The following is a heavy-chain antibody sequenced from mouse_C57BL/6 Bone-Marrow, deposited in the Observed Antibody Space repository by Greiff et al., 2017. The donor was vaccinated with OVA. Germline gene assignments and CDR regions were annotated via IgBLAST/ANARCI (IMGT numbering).Heavy chain of an antibody. CDR2: ISDGGSYT. V-gene: IGHV5-4*01. CDR3: ARDSVYYYGSACFAY. Sequence: EVMLVESGGGLVKPGGSLKLSCAASGFTFSSYAMSWVRQTPEKRLEWVATISDGGSYTYYPDNVKGRFTISRDNAKNNLYLQMSHLKSEDTAMYYCARDSVYYYGSACFAYWGQGTLVTVSA. CDR1: GFTFSSYA. J-gene: IGHJ3*01. D-gene: IGHD1-1*01.